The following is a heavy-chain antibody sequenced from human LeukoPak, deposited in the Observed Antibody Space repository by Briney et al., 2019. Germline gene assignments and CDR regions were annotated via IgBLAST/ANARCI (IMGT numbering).Heavy chain of an antibody. J-gene: IGHJ4*02. V-gene: IGHV3-7*01. Sequence: PGGSLRLSRAASGFTFSSYWMSWVRQAPGKGLEWVANIKQDGSEKYYVDSVKGRFTISRDNAKNSLYLQMNSLRAEDTAVYYCARERFQYSPSFDYWGQGTLVTVSS. D-gene: IGHD2-15*01. CDR1: GFTFSSYW. CDR3: ARERFQYSPSFDY. CDR2: IKQDGSEK.